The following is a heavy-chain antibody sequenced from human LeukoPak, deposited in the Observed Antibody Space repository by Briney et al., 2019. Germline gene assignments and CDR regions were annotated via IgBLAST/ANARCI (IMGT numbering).Heavy chain of an antibody. CDR1: GFTFSSYG. CDR3: AKDNRVYCSGGSCYGLDY. CDR2: IRYDGSNK. J-gene: IGHJ4*02. D-gene: IGHD2-15*01. V-gene: IGHV3-30*02. Sequence: QAGGSLRLSCAASGFTFSSYGMHWVRQAPGKGLEWVAFIRYDGSNKYYADSVKGRFTISRDNSKNTLYLQMNSLRAEDTAVYYCAKDNRVYCSGGSCYGLDYWGQGTLVTVSS.